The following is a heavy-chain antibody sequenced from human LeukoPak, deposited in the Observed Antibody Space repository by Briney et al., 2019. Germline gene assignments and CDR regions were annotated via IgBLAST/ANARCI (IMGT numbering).Heavy chain of an antibody. V-gene: IGHV1-18*01. CDR3: TRAPPGMTMMTDY. CDR2: VSTNDGNT. CDR1: GYTFTNYH. J-gene: IGHJ4*02. D-gene: IGHD3-22*01. Sequence: ASVKVSCKASGYTFTNYHIAWVRQAPGQGLEWMGWVSTNDGNTVYAQRLQGRVTMTTDTSTSVAYMELRSLTSDDTAVYYCTRAPPGMTMMTDYWGQGALVTVSS.